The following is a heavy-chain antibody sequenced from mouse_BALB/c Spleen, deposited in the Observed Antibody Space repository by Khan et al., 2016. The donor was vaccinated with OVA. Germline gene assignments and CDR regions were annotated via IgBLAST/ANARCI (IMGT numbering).Heavy chain of an antibody. Sequence: QVQLQQSGAELVKPGASVKLSCKASGYTFSSYYMYWVKQRPGQGLEWIGEINPNNGGTNFNEKFKSKATLTVDKSSSTAYMQLSSLTSEDSAVYYCTRSGYGSFAYWGQGTLVTGSA. J-gene: IGHJ3*01. CDR2: INPNNGGT. CDR3: TRSGYGSFAY. CDR1: GYTFSSYY. V-gene: IGHV1S81*02. D-gene: IGHD2-2*01.